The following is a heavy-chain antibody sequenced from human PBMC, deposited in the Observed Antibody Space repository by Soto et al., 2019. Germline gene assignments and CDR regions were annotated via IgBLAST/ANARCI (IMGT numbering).Heavy chain of an antibody. CDR1: GGTFSSYA. D-gene: IGHD2-15*01. CDR3: ARQVVVVVASTVDELDGFDI. CDR2: IIPIFGTA. V-gene: IGHV1-69*01. Sequence: QVQLVQSGAEVKKPGSSVKVSCKASGGTFSSYAISWVRQAPGQGLEWMGGIIPIFGTANYAQKFQGRVTITADESTSTAYMELSSMRSEDTAVYYCARQVVVVVASTVDELDGFDIWGQGTMVTVSS. J-gene: IGHJ3*02.